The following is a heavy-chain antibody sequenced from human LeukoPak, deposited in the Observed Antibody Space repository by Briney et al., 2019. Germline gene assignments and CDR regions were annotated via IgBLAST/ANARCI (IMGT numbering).Heavy chain of an antibody. CDR2: ISGSGGST. J-gene: IGHJ4*02. V-gene: IGHV3-23*01. Sequence: PGGSLRLSCAASGFTFSSYAMSWVRKAPGKGLEWVSAISGSGGSTYYADSVKGRFTISKDNSKNTLYLQMNSLRAEDTAVYYCAKGIGYYYDSSGYYEPDYWGQGTLVTVSS. CDR1: GFTFSSYA. D-gene: IGHD3-22*01. CDR3: AKGIGYYYDSSGYYEPDY.